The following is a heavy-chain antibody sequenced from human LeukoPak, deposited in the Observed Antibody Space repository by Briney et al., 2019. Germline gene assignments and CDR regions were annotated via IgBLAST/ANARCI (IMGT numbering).Heavy chain of an antibody. J-gene: IGHJ4*02. V-gene: IGHV3-30-3*01. CDR1: GFTFSSYA. Sequence: GGSLRLSCAASGFTFSSYAMHWVRQAPGKGLEWVAVISYDGSNKYYADSVKGRFTISRDNSRNTLYLQMNSLRAEDTAVYYCAKDNSYGRPTYYFDYWGQGTLVTVSS. D-gene: IGHD5-18*01. CDR3: AKDNSYGRPTYYFDY. CDR2: ISYDGSNK.